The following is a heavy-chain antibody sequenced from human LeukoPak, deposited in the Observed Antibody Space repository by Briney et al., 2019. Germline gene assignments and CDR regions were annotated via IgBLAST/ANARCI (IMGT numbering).Heavy chain of an antibody. CDR3: ARTHIVVVPRGPYYFDY. CDR1: GYTFTSYG. V-gene: IGHV1-18*01. Sequence: ASVKVSCKASGYTFTSYGISWVRQAPGQGLEWMGWISAYNGNTNYAQKLQGRVTMTTDTSTSTAYMELRSLRSDDTAVYYCARTHIVVVPRGPYYFDYWGQGTLVTVSS. J-gene: IGHJ4*02. CDR2: ISAYNGNT. D-gene: IGHD2-2*01.